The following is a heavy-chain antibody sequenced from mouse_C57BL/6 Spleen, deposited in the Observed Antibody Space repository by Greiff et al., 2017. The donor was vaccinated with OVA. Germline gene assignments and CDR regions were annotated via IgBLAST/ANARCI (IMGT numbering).Heavy chain of an antibody. Sequence: VHVKQSGPELVKPGASVKISCKASGYSFTGYYMNWVKQSPEKSLEWIGEINPSTGGTTYNQKFKAKATLTVDKSSSTAYMQLKSLTSEDSAVYYCARWGIYGKGGYWYFDVWGTGTTVTVSS. J-gene: IGHJ1*03. CDR2: INPSTGGT. CDR1: GYSFTGYY. D-gene: IGHD2-1*01. V-gene: IGHV1-42*01. CDR3: ARWGIYGKGGYWYFDV.